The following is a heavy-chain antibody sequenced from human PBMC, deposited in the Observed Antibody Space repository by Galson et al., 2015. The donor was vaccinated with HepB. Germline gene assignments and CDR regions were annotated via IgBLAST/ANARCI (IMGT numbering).Heavy chain of an antibody. CDR2: ISGSGIST. Sequence: SLRLSCAASKFSFSDYAMSWVRQAPGKGLEWLSFISGSGISTYYANSVKGRFTISRDNSNNMLYLQMNSLRAEDTAVYHCAKDQNCTKSVCYTYFYNGMDVWGQGTTVTVSS. J-gene: IGHJ6*02. V-gene: IGHV3-23*01. D-gene: IGHD2-8*01. CDR3: AKDQNCTKSVCYTYFYNGMDV. CDR1: KFSFSDYA.